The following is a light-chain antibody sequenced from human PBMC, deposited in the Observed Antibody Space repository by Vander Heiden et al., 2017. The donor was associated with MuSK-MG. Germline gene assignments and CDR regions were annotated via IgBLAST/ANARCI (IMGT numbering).Light chain of an antibody. CDR1: SSNIGSNT. J-gene: IGLJ2*01. V-gene: IGLV1-44*01. Sequence: QSVLTQPLSASGTPGQRVTLPCSGRSSNIGSNTVNWYQQLPGTAPKLLIYSNNQRPSGVPDRFSGSKSGTSASLAISGLQSEDEADYYCAAWDDSLNGLVFGGGTKLTVL. CDR2: SNN. CDR3: AAWDDSLNGLV.